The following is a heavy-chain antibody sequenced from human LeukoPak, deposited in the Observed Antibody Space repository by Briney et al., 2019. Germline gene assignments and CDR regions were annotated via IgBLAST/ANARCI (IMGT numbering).Heavy chain of an antibody. CDR1: GFTFSSYA. D-gene: IGHD2-15*01. J-gene: IGHJ6*02. V-gene: IGHV3-23*01. Sequence: GGSLRLSCAASGFTFSSYATSWVRQAPGKGLEWVSSISGSGNRTYYADSVKGRFTISRDNSKNTLFLQMNSLRAEDTAVYYCAKNLYCGGGSCYPSALGMDVWGQGTTVTVSS. CDR2: ISGSGNRT. CDR3: AKNLYCGGGSCYPSALGMDV.